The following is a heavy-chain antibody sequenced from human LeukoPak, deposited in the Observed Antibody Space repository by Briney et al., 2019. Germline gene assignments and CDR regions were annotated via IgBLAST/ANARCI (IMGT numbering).Heavy chain of an antibody. Sequence: SETLSLTCTVSGGSISRYYWSWIRQPAGKGLEWIGRIYPRGSTNDNPSLKTRVTMSVDTSKNQFSLKLTSVTAADTAVYYCARERYCSADICSGGDAFDIWGQGTMVSVSS. D-gene: IGHD2-15*01. CDR3: ARERYCSADICSGGDAFDI. V-gene: IGHV4-4*07. CDR1: GGSISRYY. CDR2: IYPRGST. J-gene: IGHJ3*02.